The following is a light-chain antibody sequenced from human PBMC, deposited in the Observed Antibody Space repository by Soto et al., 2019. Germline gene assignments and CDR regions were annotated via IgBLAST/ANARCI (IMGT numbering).Light chain of an antibody. CDR2: GAS. J-gene: IGKJ4*01. CDR1: QSVSSSY. CDR3: QQYGSSPSLT. V-gene: IGKV3-20*01. Sequence: EMVLTQSPGTLSLSPGERATLSCRASQSVSSSYLAWYQQKPGQAPRLLIYGASSRATGIPDRFSGSGSGTDFTLTISSLEPEEFAVYYCQQYGSSPSLTFGGGTKVEIK.